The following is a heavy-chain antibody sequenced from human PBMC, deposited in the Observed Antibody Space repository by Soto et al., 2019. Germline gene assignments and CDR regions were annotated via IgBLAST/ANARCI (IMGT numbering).Heavy chain of an antibody. D-gene: IGHD2-2*01. CDR1: GFTFSTYW. CDR2: INSDASHT. CDR3: VREGRCITTSCYGNWFDP. Sequence: EVQLVESGGGLVQPGGSLRLSCAASGFTFSTYWMHWIRQVPGKGLEWVSRINSDASHTYYADSVKGRFTISRDNAKNTLQLEMNRLRAEDTAVYYCVREGRCITTSCYGNWFDPWGQATVVTVSS. V-gene: IGHV3-74*01. J-gene: IGHJ5*02.